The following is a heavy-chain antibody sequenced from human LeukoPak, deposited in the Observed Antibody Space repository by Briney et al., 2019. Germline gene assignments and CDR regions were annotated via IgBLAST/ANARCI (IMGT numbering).Heavy chain of an antibody. CDR1: GFTFSSYN. Sequence: GSLRLSCAASGFTFSSYNMHWIRQTPGKGLEWIAYIHDSGSTYNNPSLKSRLSISIDTSKNQFSLKLNSLTAADTAVYYCARLVAAAGNNWFDPWGQGTLVTVSS. D-gene: IGHD6-13*01. V-gene: IGHV4-59*12. J-gene: IGHJ5*02. CDR3: ARLVAAAGNNWFDP. CDR2: IHDSGST.